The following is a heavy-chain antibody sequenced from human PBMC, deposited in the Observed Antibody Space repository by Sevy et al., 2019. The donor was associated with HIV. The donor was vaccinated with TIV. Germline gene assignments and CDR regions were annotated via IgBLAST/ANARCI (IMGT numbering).Heavy chain of an antibody. CDR3: ARDPSGNYLTPHYRDYYGLDV. D-gene: IGHD1-7*01. V-gene: IGHV1-8*01. CDR1: GYXXSSHD. Sequence: ASVKVSCKTSGYXXSSHDINWVRQAPGQGLEWMGWMNPNNGNTGYVQKFQDRVTMTRDSSIATAYMELRGLTSDDTAVYYCARDPSGNYLTPHYRDYYGLDVWGQGTAVTVSS. CDR2: MNPNNGNT. J-gene: IGHJ6*02.